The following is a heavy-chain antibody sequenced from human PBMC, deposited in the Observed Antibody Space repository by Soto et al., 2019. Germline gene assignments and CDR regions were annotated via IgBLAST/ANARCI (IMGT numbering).Heavy chain of an antibody. CDR2: IWYDGSNK. CDR1: GFTFSSYG. Sequence: QVQLVESGGGVVQPGRSLRLSCAASGFTFSSYGMHWVRQAPGKGLEWVAVIWYDGSNKYYADSVKGRFTISRDNSKNTLYLQMNSLRAEDTAVYYCARDRYSSSPEGDYYYYYGMDVWGQGTTVTVSS. J-gene: IGHJ6*02. CDR3: ARDRYSSSPEGDYYYYYGMDV. D-gene: IGHD6-6*01. V-gene: IGHV3-33*01.